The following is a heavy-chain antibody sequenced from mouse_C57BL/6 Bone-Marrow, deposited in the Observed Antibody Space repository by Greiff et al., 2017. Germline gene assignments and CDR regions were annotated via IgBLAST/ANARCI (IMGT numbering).Heavy chain of an antibody. CDR3: ARHARIYSYGSYGMDY. CDR2: ISGGGGNT. D-gene: IGHD1-1*01. J-gene: IGHJ4*01. V-gene: IGHV5-9*01. Sequence: EVQLMESGGGLVKPGGSLKLSCAASGFTFSSYTMSWVRQTPEKRLEWVATISGGGGNTYYPDSVKGRFTISRDNAKNTLYLQMSSLTSEDTALYYGARHARIYSYGSYGMDYWGQGTSVTVSS. CDR1: GFTFSSYT.